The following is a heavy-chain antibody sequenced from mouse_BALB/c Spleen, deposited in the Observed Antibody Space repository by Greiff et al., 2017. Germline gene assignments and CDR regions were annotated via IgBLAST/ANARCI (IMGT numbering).Heavy chain of an antibody. D-gene: IGHD3-1*01. J-gene: IGHJ4*01. CDR2: INPGSGGT. CDR3: ARSELGAMDY. Sequence: VQLQQSGAELVRPGTSVKVSCKASGYAFTNYLIEWVKQRPGQGLEWIGVINPGSGGTNYNEKFKGKATLTADKSSSTAYMQLSSLTSDDSAVYFCARSELGAMDYWGQGTSVTVSS. V-gene: IGHV1-54*01. CDR1: GYAFTNYL.